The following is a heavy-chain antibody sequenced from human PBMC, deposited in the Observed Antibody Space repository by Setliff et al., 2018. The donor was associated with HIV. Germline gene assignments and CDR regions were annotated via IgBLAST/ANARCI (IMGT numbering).Heavy chain of an antibody. J-gene: IGHJ4*02. CDR2: IGYNGDT. CDR3: AAASSWDPLLDY. Sequence: SETLSLTCTVSGGSINSYYWNWIRQSPGKGLEWIGYIGYNGDTSYNPSFRSRVTISVDTSKNHVSLKLSSVTAADTAVYYCAAASSWDPLLDYWGQGTLVTVSS. D-gene: IGHD6-13*01. CDR1: GGSINSYY. V-gene: IGHV4-59*01.